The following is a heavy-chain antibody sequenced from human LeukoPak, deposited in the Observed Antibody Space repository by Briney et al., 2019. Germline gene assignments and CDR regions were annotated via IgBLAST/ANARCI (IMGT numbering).Heavy chain of an antibody. J-gene: IGHJ4*02. CDR3: AAHDYGDYWYVY. D-gene: IGHD4-17*01. V-gene: IGHV1-69*01. CDR1: GHRFTNHW. Sequence: KISCEVSGHRFTNHWIGWVRQAPGQGLEWMGGIIPIFGTANYAQKFQGRVTITADESTSTAYMELSSLRSEDTAVYCCAAHDYGDYWYVYWGQGTLVTVSS. CDR2: IIPIFGTA.